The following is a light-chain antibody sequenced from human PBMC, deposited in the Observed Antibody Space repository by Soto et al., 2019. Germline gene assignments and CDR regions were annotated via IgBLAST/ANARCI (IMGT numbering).Light chain of an antibody. CDR1: QSMSSW. Sequence: DIQMTQSPSTLSASVGDRVTITCRASQSMSSWLAWYQQKPGKAPKLLIYKASSLQSGVPSRFSGSGSGTEFTLTISSLQPDDFAIYYCQQYNSPPFTFGPGTKVDIK. CDR2: KAS. CDR3: QQYNSPPFT. V-gene: IGKV1-5*03. J-gene: IGKJ3*01.